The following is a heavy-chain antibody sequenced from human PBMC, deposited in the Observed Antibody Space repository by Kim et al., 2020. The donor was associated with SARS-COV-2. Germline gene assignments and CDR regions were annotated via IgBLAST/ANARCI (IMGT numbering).Heavy chain of an antibody. CDR1: GYTFSAYW. J-gene: IGHJ6*02. V-gene: IGHV5-51*01. D-gene: IGHD3-3*01. CDR2: IYPGDSNT. Sequence: GESLKISCAVSGYTFSAYWLAWVRLLPGKGLEWVGVIYPGDSNTKYSPAFHGQVTISADDSLTTAYLQWRSLRASDTAIYFCARHLKNRRYGFWSTYPTQAAFDVWGQGTTVIVSS. CDR3: ARHLKNRRYGFWSTYPTQAAFDV.